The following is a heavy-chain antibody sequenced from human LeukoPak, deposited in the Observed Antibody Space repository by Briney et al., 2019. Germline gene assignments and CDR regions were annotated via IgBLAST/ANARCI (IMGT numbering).Heavy chain of an antibody. CDR1: GGSISSYY. D-gene: IGHD6-19*01. V-gene: IGHV4-59*12. CDR3: ARELYSSGWRFDY. CDR2: IYYSGST. Sequence: SETLSLTCTVSGGSISSYYWSWIRQPPGKGLEWIGYIYYSGSTYYNPSLKSRVTISVDTSKNQFSLKLSSVTAADTAVYYCARELYSSGWRFDYWGQGTLVTVSS. J-gene: IGHJ4*02.